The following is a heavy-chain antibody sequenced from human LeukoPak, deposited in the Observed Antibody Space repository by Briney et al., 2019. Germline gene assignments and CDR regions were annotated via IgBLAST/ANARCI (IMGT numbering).Heavy chain of an antibody. V-gene: IGHV3-23*01. Sequence: GGSLRLSCAASGFTFNNYAMTWVRQAPGKGLEWVSVVSGSGDNTNYADSVKGRFTISRDNSKNTLFLQMNSLRTEDTAVYYCTGDNFDSSVKFDYWGQGTLVTVSS. CDR1: GFTFNNYA. D-gene: IGHD3-22*01. CDR2: VSGSGDNT. J-gene: IGHJ4*02. CDR3: TGDNFDSSVKFDY.